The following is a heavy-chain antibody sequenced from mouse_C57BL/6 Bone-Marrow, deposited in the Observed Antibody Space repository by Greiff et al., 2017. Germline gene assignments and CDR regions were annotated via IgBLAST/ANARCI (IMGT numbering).Heavy chain of an antibody. D-gene: IGHD4-1*01. J-gene: IGHJ2*01. V-gene: IGHV3-6*01. CDR1: GFSITSGYY. CDR2: ISYDGSH. CDR3: ARVGYWSFDY. Sequence: ESGPGLVKPSQSLSLTCSVTGFSITSGYYWNWIRQFPGNKLEWMGYISYDGSHNYNPSLKKLICITRDTSKNQFFLELNAVTTEDTATYYCARVGYWSFDYGGQGTTLTVSS.